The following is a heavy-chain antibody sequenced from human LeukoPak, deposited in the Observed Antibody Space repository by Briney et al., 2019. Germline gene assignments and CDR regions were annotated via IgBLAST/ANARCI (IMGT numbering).Heavy chain of an antibody. CDR3: ARDQSWELLGPFDY. Sequence: ASVKVSCKASGYTFTGYYMHWVRQAPGQGLEWMGWINPNSGGTNYAQKFQGRVTMTRDTSISTAYMELSRLRSDDTAVCYCARDQSWELLGPFDYWGQGTLVTVSS. V-gene: IGHV1-2*02. J-gene: IGHJ4*02. D-gene: IGHD1-26*01. CDR1: GYTFTGYY. CDR2: INPNSGGT.